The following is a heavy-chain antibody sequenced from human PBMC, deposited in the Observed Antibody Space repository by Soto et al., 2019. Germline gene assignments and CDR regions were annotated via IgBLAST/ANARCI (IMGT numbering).Heavy chain of an antibody. J-gene: IGHJ4*02. CDR3: ARGRYGDY. CDR2: ISAHNGNT. D-gene: IGHD1-1*01. Sequence: QVHLVQSGAEVKKPGASVKVSCKGSGYGFTTYGITWVRRAPGQGLEWMAWISAHNGNTNYAQKLQGRVTVTRDTSTSTAYMELRSLISDDTAVYYCARGRYGDYWGQVALVTVSS. CDR1: GYGFTTYG. V-gene: IGHV1-18*01.